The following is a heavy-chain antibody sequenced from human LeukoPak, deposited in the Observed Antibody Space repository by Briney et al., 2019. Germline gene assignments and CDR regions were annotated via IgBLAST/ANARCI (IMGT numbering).Heavy chain of an antibody. Sequence: GASVKVSCKASGYTFTGYYTHWVRQAPGQGLEWMGWINPNSGGTNYAQKFQGRVTMTRDTSISTAYMELSRLRSDDTAVYYCARVITGSLTPYDYWGQGTLVTVSS. CDR3: ARVITGSLTPYDY. CDR1: GYTFTGYY. CDR2: INPNSGGT. V-gene: IGHV1-2*02. J-gene: IGHJ4*02. D-gene: IGHD1-20*01.